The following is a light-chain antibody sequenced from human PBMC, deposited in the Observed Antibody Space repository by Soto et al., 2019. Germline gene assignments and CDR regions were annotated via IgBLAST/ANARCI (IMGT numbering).Light chain of an antibody. CDR1: SSDVGSYNL. CDR2: EGS. J-gene: IGLJ1*01. Sequence: QSALTQPASVSGSPGQSITFSCTGTSSDVGSYNLVSWYQQHPGEAPKLIIYEGSKRPSGVSNRFSASKSGNTASLTISGLQAEDEADYYCCSYAGSSTLYVFGTGTQLTVL. V-gene: IGLV2-23*01. CDR3: CSYAGSSTLYV.